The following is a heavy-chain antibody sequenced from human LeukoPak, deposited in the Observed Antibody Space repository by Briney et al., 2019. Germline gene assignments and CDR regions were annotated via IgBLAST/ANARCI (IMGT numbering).Heavy chain of an antibody. CDR3: ATNTMFRGIHAFDI. CDR1: GYSFTSYW. Sequence: GESLRISCKGSGYSFTSYWIGWVRQMPGKGLEWMGIIYPGDSDTRYSPSFQGQFTISADKSISTAYLQWSSLKASDSAMYYCATNTMFRGIHAFDIWGQGTMVTVSS. J-gene: IGHJ3*02. D-gene: IGHD3-10*01. V-gene: IGHV5-51*01. CDR2: IYPGDSDT.